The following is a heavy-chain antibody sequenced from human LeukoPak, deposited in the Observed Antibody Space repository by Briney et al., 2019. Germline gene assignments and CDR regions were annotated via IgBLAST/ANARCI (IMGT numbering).Heavy chain of an antibody. Sequence: SETLSLTCAVYGGSFSGYYWSWIRQPPGKGLEWIGEINHSGSTNYNPSLKSRVTISVDTSKNQFSLKLSSVTAADTAVYYCARDLSLPYTPHWFDPWGQGTLVTVSS. CDR3: ARDLSLPYTPHWFDP. D-gene: IGHD2-2*02. CDR1: GGSFSGYY. CDR2: INHSGST. V-gene: IGHV4-34*01. J-gene: IGHJ5*02.